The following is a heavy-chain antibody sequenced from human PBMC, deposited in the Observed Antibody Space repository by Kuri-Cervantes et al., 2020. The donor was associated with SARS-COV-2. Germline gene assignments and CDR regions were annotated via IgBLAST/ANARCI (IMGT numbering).Heavy chain of an antibody. CDR3: ARSSGVLRFLEWLPADAFDI. CDR1: GFTFSDYY. CDR2: ISSSSSYT. D-gene: IGHD3-3*01. V-gene: IGHV3-11*03. Sequence: GGSLRLSCAASGFTFSDYYMSWIRQAPGKGLEWVSYISSSSSYTNYADSVKGRFTISRDNAKNSLYLQMNSLRAEDTAVYYCARSSGVLRFLEWLPADAFDIWGQGTMVTVSS. J-gene: IGHJ3*02.